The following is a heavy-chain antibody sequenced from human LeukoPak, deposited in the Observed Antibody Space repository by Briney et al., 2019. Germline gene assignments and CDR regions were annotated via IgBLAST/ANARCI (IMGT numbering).Heavy chain of an antibody. J-gene: IGHJ4*02. CDR2: IYTSGST. V-gene: IGHV4-61*02. CDR1: GGSINSGSYY. CDR3: AREQKTAGTIDY. Sequence: SETLSLTCTVSGGSINSGSYYWSWIRQPAGKGLEWIGRIYTSGSTNYNPSLKSRVTISVDTSKNQFSLKLSSVTAADTAVYYCAREQKTAGTIDYWGQGTLVTVSS. D-gene: IGHD6-13*01.